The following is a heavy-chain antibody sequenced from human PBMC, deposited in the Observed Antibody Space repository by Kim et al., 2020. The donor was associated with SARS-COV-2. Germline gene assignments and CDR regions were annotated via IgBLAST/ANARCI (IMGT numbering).Heavy chain of an antibody. CDR2: IWYDGSQK. CDR1: RFTYTRYG. D-gene: IGHD2-2*01. CDR3: ARGLHSSMSCLDY. V-gene: IGHV3-33*01. J-gene: IGHJ4*02. Sequence: GGSLRLSCVASRFTYTRYGKHWVYQPPGKGLEWVAMIWYDGSQKYHADSVKGRFTISRDNSKNTLYLQMNSLGAEDTAVYYCARGLHSSMSCLDYWGQGTLVTGSS.